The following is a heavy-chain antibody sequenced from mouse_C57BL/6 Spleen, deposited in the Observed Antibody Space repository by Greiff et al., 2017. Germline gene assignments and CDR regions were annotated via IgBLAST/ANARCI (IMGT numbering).Heavy chain of an antibody. CDR3: ARGHYGNYGAMDY. J-gene: IGHJ4*01. CDR1: GYTFTSYW. V-gene: IGHV1-53*01. D-gene: IGHD2-1*01. Sequence: VQLQQPGTELVKPGASVKLSCKASGYTFTSYWMHWVKQRPGQGLEWIGNINPSNGGTNYNEKFKSKATLTVDKSSSTAYMQLSSLTSEDSAVYYCARGHYGNYGAMDYWGQGTSVTVSS. CDR2: INPSNGGT.